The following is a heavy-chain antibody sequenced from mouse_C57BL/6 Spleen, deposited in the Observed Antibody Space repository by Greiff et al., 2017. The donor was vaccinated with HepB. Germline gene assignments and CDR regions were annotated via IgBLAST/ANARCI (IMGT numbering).Heavy chain of an antibody. V-gene: IGHV1-19*01. CDR3: AREGGLRRFAY. D-gene: IGHD2-4*01. J-gene: IGHJ3*01. CDR2: INPYNGGT. Sequence: EVQLQQSGPVLVKPGASVKMSCKASGYTFTDYYMNWVKQSHGKSLEWIGVINPYNGGTSYNQKFKGKATLTVDKSSSTAYMELNSLTSEDSAVYYCAREGGLRRFAYWGQGTLVTVSA. CDR1: GYTFTDYY.